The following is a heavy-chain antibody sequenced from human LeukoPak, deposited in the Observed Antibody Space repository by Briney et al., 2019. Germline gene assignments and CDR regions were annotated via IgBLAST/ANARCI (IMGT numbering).Heavy chain of an antibody. CDR3: ARTSEHDFWSGYSDYFDY. CDR2: IIPIFGTA. Sequence: AASVKVSCKASGGTFSSYAISWVRQAPGQGLEWMGGIIPIFGTANYAQKFQGRVTITADESTSTAYMELSSLRSEDTAVYYCARTSEHDFWSGYSDYFDYWGQGTLVTVSS. J-gene: IGHJ4*02. V-gene: IGHV1-69*13. CDR1: GGTFSSYA. D-gene: IGHD3-3*01.